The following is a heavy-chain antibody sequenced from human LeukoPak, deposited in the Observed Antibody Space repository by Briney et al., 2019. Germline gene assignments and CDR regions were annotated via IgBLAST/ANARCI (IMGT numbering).Heavy chain of an antibody. D-gene: IGHD3-16*02. V-gene: IGHV4-59*08. CDR2: ISYRGST. CDR1: GGSTSSDH. J-gene: IGHJ4*02. CDR3: ARGRGLGVITPYSDS. Sequence: PSEILSLTCTVSGGSTSSDHWSWIRQPPEKGLEWIGCISYRGSTNYNPSLKSRVTISVDTSKKYFSLKLTSVTAADTGVYYRARGRGLGVITPYSDSWGQGTLVTVSS.